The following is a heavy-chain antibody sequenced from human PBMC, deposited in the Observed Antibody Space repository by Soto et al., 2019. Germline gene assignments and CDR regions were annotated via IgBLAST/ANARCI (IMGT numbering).Heavy chain of an antibody. CDR1: GFTFSSYG. CDR3: ARGHLGLGV. CDR2: IWSGGSNK. V-gene: IGHV3-33*01. Sequence: GGSLRLSCAASGFTFSSYGMHWVRQAPGKGLEWVAVIWSGGSNKYYADSVKGRFTISRDNAKDSVFLQMDSLGAADTAVYYCARGHLGLGVWAKGPRSPSP. J-gene: IGHJ6*02.